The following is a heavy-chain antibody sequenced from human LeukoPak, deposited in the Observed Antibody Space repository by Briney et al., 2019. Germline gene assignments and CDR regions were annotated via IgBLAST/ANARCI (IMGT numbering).Heavy chain of an antibody. J-gene: IGHJ5*02. Sequence: PSETLSLTCTVSGGSISSYYWSWIRQPPGKGLEWIGYIYYSGSTNYNPSLKSRVTISVDTSKNQFSLKLSSVTAADTAVYYCARDGGNIASKIPRGWFDPWGQGTLVTVSS. CDR3: ARDGGNIASKIPRGWFDP. CDR1: GGSISSYY. V-gene: IGHV4-59*01. CDR2: IYYSGST. D-gene: IGHD6-13*01.